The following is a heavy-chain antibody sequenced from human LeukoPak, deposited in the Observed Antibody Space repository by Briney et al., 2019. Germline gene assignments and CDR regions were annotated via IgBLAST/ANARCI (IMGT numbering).Heavy chain of an antibody. CDR3: ARRGYDILTGYLTNDY. CDR1: GYTFTSYG. V-gene: IGHV1-18*01. D-gene: IGHD3-9*01. CDR2: ISAYNGNT. J-gene: IGHJ4*02. Sequence: GASVKVSCKASGYTFTSYGISWVRQAPGQGLEWMGWISAYNGNTNYAQKLQGRVTMTTDTSTSTAYMELRSLRSDDTAVYYCARRGYDILTGYLTNDYWGQGTLVTVSS.